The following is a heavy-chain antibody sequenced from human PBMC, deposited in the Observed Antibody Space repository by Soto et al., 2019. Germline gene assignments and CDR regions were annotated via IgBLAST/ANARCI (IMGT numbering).Heavy chain of an antibody. D-gene: IGHD6-25*01. CDR3: AKFFVETGSNSGWPWSFHY. J-gene: IGHJ4*02. CDR2: ISGSGGTT. Sequence: EVQLLESGVGLVQPGRSLRLSCAASGFTFSNYAMSWVRQAPGQGLDWVSAISGSGGTTYYADSVKGRFTISRDNSKNTLFLQMNSLRAEDSAVYYCAKFFVETGSNSGWPWSFHYWGQGTVVTVSS. V-gene: IGHV3-23*01. CDR1: GFTFSNYA.